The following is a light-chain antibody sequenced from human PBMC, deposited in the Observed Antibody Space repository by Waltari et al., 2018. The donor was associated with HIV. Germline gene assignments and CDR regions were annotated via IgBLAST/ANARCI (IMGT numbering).Light chain of an antibody. CDR1: QSVSGSQ. Sequence: ELVLTQSPDILSLSPGERAVLSCRASQSVSGSQLAWYQQRPGQGPRLLIYGASKRATGIPDRFSGSGSGTDYTLSISGLEPGDFAVYYCQQYGDSPLYIFGQGTNLEI. CDR3: QQYGDSPLYI. V-gene: IGKV3-20*01. CDR2: GAS. J-gene: IGKJ2*01.